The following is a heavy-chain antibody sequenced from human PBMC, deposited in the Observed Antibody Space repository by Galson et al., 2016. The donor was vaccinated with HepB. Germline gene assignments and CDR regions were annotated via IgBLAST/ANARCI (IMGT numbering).Heavy chain of an antibody. Sequence: SLRLSCAASGFSLRSYWMHWVRQPPGKGPVWVSRINADGRTTFDADSVKGRFTISRDNAKNTLYLQMNSLRVEDTAVYYCAASPRGWLQHDFWGQGTLVTVAS. CDR1: GFSLRSYW. CDR2: INADGRTT. CDR3: AASPRGWLQHDF. V-gene: IGHV3-74*01. J-gene: IGHJ4*02. D-gene: IGHD5-24*01.